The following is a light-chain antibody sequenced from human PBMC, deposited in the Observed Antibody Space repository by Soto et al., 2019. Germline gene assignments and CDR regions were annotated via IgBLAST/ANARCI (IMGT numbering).Light chain of an antibody. J-gene: IGKJ4*01. V-gene: IGKV1-9*01. Sequence: DLQLTQSPSFLSASVGDRVTITCRASQGISSYLVWYQQKPGKAPKLLIYAASTLQSGVPSRFSGSGSGTEFTLTISSLQPEDFATYYCQQLNSYPFLTFGGGTKVEIK. CDR2: AAS. CDR3: QQLNSYPFLT. CDR1: QGISSY.